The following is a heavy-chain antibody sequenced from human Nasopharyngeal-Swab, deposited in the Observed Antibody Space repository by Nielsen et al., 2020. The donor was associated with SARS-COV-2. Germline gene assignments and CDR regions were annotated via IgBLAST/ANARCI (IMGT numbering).Heavy chain of an antibody. Sequence: SETLSLTCTVSGGSIITNYYWSWIRQTPGKGLEWIGYVSGNTNFNPSLQSRVTMSLDRSKNQFSPKLTSVSAADTGVYYCARGIEVRGWHNWFDPWGQGALVTVSS. CDR1: GGSIITNYY. D-gene: IGHD6-19*01. CDR2: VSGNT. V-gene: IGHV4-59*01. CDR3: ARGIEVRGWHNWFDP. J-gene: IGHJ5*02.